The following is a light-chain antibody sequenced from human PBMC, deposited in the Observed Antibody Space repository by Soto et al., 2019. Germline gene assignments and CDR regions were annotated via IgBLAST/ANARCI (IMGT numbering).Light chain of an antibody. J-gene: IGKJ2*01. CDR3: QQYGSSPYT. V-gene: IGKV3-20*01. CDR2: DAS. CDR1: QSVSSSY. Sequence: EIVLTQSPGTLSLSPGERATLSCRASQSVSSSYLAWYQHKPGQAPRLLIYDASSRATGIPDRFSGSGSGTDFTLTISRLEPEDFAVYYCQQYGSSPYTFGQGTKVDIK.